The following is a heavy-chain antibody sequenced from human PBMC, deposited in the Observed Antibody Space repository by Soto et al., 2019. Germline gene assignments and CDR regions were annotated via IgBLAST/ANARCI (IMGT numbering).Heavy chain of an antibody. CDR3: ARDGPELLRWYFDL. CDR1: GFTFSSYW. CDR2: IKQDGSEK. Sequence: RRLSCAASGFTFSSYWMSWVRQAPGKGLEWVANIKQDGSEKYYVDSVKGRFTISRDNAKNSLYLQMNSLRAEDTAVYYCARDGPELLRWYFDLWGRGTLVTVSS. V-gene: IGHV3-7*03. J-gene: IGHJ2*01. D-gene: IGHD1-26*01.